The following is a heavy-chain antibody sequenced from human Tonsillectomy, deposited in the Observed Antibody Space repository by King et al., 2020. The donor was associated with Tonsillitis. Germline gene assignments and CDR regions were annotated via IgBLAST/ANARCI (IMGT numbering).Heavy chain of an antibody. J-gene: IGHJ4*02. CDR2: IYFSGST. CDR1: GGSISSSSYY. CDR3: ARHGKRLNYYDNSGYSYGY. Sequence: QLQESGPGLVKPSETLSLTCTVSGGSISSSSYYWAWIRQPPGKGLEWIGSIYFSGSTYYNPSLKSRVTISVDTSKNQFSLKLSSVTAADTAVYYCARHGKRLNYYDNSGYSYGYWGQGTLVTVSS. V-gene: IGHV4-39*01. D-gene: IGHD3-22*01.